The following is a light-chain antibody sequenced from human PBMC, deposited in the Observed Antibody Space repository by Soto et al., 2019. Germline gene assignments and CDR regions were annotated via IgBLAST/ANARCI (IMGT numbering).Light chain of an antibody. CDR2: EGT. CDR3: SSYAGSSARVV. CDR1: STDFENYNL. Sequence: QSALTQPASVSRSPGQSITISCTRSSTDFENYNLVSWYQHCPDKAPKLIIYEGTKRPSEISDRFSGSESDTTASLIISGLLPEDDADYYCSSYAGSSARVVFGGGTKLTVL. V-gene: IGLV2-23*01. J-gene: IGLJ2*01.